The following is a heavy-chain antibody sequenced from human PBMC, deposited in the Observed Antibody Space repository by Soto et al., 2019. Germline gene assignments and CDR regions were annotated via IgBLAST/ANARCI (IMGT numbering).Heavy chain of an antibody. V-gene: IGHV4-34*01. J-gene: IGHJ6*03. CDR2: INHSGST. Sequence: PSETLSPTCAFYGGSFGGYYWSWIRPPPGKGLEWIGEINHSGSTNYNPSLKSRVTISVDTSKNQFSLKLSSVTAADSAVYYCARGAVNYYYYMDVWGKGTTVTVSS. CDR1: GGSFGGYY. D-gene: IGHD4-17*01. CDR3: ARGAVNYYYYMDV.